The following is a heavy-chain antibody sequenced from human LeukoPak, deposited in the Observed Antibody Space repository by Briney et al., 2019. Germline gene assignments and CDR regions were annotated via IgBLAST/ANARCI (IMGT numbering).Heavy chain of an antibody. CDR2: INPNSGGT. Sequence: GASVKVSCKASGYTFTGYYMHWVRQAPGQGLEWMGRINPNSGGTNYAQKFQGRVTMTRDTSISTAYMELSRLRSEDTAVYYCATRPITSITMIVVVTGDDAFDIWGQGTMVTVSS. J-gene: IGHJ3*02. CDR3: ATRPITSITMIVVVTGDDAFDI. D-gene: IGHD3-22*01. V-gene: IGHV1-2*06. CDR1: GYTFTGYY.